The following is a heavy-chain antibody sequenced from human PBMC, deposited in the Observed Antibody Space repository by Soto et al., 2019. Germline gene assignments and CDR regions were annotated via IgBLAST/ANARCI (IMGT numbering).Heavy chain of an antibody. CDR2: TSYSGST. D-gene: IGHD3-10*01. CDR3: ARVYYYDSGPAAIDI. Sequence: PSETLSLTCSVSGGSISSYSYCWGWIRQTPGKGLEWIGSTSYSGSTYYNPSLKSRVTISVDTSRNQFSLKLSSVTAADTAVYYCARVYYYDSGPAAIDISGQGTMVTVSS. CDR1: GGSISSYSYC. V-gene: IGHV4-39*01. J-gene: IGHJ3*02.